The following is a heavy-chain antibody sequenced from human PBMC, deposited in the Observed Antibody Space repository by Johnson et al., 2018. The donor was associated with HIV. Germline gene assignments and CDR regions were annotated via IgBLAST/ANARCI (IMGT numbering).Heavy chain of an antibody. D-gene: IGHD2-2*01. J-gene: IGHJ3*02. CDR2: IKQDGSEK. CDR1: GFSFSGYW. V-gene: IGHV3-7*01. CDR3: ARGGDCSSTSCYVYAFDI. Sequence: VQLVESGGGLVQPGGSLRLSCAASGFSFSGYWMSWVRQAPGKGLEWVANIKQDGSEKYYVDSVKGRFTISRDNAKNSLYLQMNSLRAEDTAVYYCARGGDCSSTSCYVYAFDIWGQGTMVTVSS.